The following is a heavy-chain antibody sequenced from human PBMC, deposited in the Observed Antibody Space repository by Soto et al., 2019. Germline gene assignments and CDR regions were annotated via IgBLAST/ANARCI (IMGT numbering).Heavy chain of an antibody. D-gene: IGHD5-12*01. Sequence: QITLKESGPTLVKPTQTLTLTCTFSGFSLSTSGVAVAWIRQPPGKALEWLSLIFWDDDKRYSPSLKDRLTISKDTSRSQVVLTMTNMDPVDTATYYCAHRSRGYSGYVPAFDYWGQGTLVTVSS. CDR3: AHRSRGYSGYVPAFDY. J-gene: IGHJ4*02. V-gene: IGHV2-5*02. CDR2: IFWDDDK. CDR1: GFSLSTSGVA.